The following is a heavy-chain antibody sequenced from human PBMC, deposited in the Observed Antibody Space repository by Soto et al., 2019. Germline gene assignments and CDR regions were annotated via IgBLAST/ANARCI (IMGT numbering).Heavy chain of an antibody. Sequence: KTSETLSLTCTVSGGSIKKYYWNWIRQSAGKGLEWIGRIYSSGSTNYNPSLKSRVTMLVDTSKSQFSLNLNSVTAADTAVYYCAGIGEDIYYGMDVWGQGTTVTVSS. J-gene: IGHJ6*02. CDR1: GGSIKKYY. CDR3: AGIGEDIYYGMDV. V-gene: IGHV4-4*07. D-gene: IGHD2-15*01. CDR2: IYSSGST.